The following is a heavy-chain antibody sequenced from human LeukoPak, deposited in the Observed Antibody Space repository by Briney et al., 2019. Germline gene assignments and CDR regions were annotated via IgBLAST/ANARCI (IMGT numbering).Heavy chain of an antibody. J-gene: IGHJ4*02. CDR3: ASGPRWNYFTTSAYYYFDY. CDR1: GYTFTSYY. Sequence: ASVKVSCKASGYTFTSYYMHWVRQAPGQGLEWMGIINPSGGSTSYAQKFQGRVTMTRDTSTSTVYMELSSLRSEDTAVYYCASGPRWNYFTTSAYYYFDYWGQGTLVTVSS. D-gene: IGHD1-7*01. CDR2: INPSGGST. V-gene: IGHV1-46*01.